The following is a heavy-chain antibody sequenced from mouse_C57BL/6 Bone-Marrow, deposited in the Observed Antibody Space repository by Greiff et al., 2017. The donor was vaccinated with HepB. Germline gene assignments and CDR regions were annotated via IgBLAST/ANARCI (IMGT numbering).Heavy chain of an antibody. V-gene: IGHV2-6*01. CDR1: GFSFTSYG. D-gene: IGHD5-5*01. CDR2: IWGVGST. J-gene: IGHJ4*01. Sequence: VMLVESGPGLVAPSQSLSITCTVSGFSFTSYGVDWVRQSPGKGLEWLGVIWGVGSTNYNSALKSRLSISKDNSKSQVFLKMNSLQTDDTAMYYCASDYPYAMDYWGQGTSVTVSS. CDR3: ASDYPYAMDY.